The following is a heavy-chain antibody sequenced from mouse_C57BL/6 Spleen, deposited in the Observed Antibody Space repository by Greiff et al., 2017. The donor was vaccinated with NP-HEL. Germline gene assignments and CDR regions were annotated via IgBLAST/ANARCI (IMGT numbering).Heavy chain of an antibody. V-gene: IGHV1-64*01. Sequence: VQLQQPGAELVKPGASVKLSCKASGYTFTSYWMHWVKQRPGQGLEWIGMIHPNSGSTNYNEKFKSKATLTVDKSSSTAYMQLSSLTSEDSAVYYCARSWLLLYAMDYWGQGTSVTVSS. D-gene: IGHD2-3*01. CDR1: GYTFTSYW. CDR2: IHPNSGST. J-gene: IGHJ4*01. CDR3: ARSWLLLYAMDY.